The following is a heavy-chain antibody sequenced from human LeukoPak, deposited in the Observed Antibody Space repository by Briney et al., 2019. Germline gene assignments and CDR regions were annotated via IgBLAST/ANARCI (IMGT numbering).Heavy chain of an antibody. V-gene: IGHV4-39*07. J-gene: IGHJ5*02. CDR3: VRDLCQWELLLCWFDP. CDR2: IYYSGST. CDR1: GGSISTSSYY. Sequence: SETLSLTCTVTGGSISTSSYYWGWIRQPPGKGLEWIGSIYYSGSTYYNPSLKSRVTISVDTSKNQFSLKLSSVTAADTAVYYCVRDLCQWELLLCWFDPWGQGTLVTVSS. D-gene: IGHD1-26*01.